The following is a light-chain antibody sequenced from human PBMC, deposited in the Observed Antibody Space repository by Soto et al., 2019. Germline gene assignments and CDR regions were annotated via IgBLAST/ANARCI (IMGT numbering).Light chain of an antibody. CDR2: GAS. CDR3: QQYNNWPPLT. V-gene: IGKV3-15*01. CDR1: ESVSNN. J-gene: IGKJ4*01. Sequence: EIVMTQSPATLSVSPGERATLSCRASESVSNNLAWYQHKPGQAPRLLIFGASTRASGIPARFSGSVSGTEFTLTISSLQSEDFAVYYCQQYNNWPPLTFGGGTKVEI.